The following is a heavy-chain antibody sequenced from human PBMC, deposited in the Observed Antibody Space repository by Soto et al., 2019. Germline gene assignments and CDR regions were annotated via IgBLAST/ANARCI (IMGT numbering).Heavy chain of an antibody. D-gene: IGHD2-2*01. CDR1: GFSLSTSGVG. Sequence: SGPTLVNPTQTLTLTCTFSGFSLSTSGVGVGWIRQPPGKALDWLALIYWDDDKRYSPSLKSRLTITKDTSKNQVVLTMTNMDPVDTATYYCAHRRGIVVVPAAMPDNWFDPWGQGTLVTVSS. J-gene: IGHJ5*02. CDR2: IYWDDDK. CDR3: AHRRGIVVVPAAMPDNWFDP. V-gene: IGHV2-5*02.